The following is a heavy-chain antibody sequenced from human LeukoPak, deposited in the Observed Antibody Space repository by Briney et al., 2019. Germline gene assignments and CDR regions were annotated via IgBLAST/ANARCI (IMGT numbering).Heavy chain of an antibody. D-gene: IGHD4-17*01. CDR2: FDPEDDET. V-gene: IGHV1-24*01. Sequence: PGASVKVSCKVSGYTLTELSMHWVRQAPGKGLEWMGGFDPEDDETIYAQKFQGRGTMTEDTSTDTAYMELSSLRSEDTAVYYCATDKPGTVTDAFDIWGQGTMVTVS. CDR1: GYTLTELS. J-gene: IGHJ3*02. CDR3: ATDKPGTVTDAFDI.